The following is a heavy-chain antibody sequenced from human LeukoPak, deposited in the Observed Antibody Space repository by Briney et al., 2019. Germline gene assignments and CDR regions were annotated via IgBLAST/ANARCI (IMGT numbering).Heavy chain of an antibody. CDR2: IYYSGST. CDR1: GGSISSYY. Sequence: PSETLSLTCTVSGGSISSYYWSWIRQPPGKGLEWIGYIYYSGSTYYNPSLKSRVTISVDTSKNQFSLKLSSVTAADTAVYYCARVNVHWFDPWGQGTLVTVSS. J-gene: IGHJ5*02. CDR3: ARVNVHWFDP. V-gene: IGHV4-59*12. D-gene: IGHD6-6*01.